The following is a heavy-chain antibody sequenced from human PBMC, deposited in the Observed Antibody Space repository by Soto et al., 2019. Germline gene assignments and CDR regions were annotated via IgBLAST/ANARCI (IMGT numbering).Heavy chain of an antibody. D-gene: IGHD2-15*01. Sequence: HPGGSLRLSCAASGFTFSSYGMHWVRQAPGKGLEWVAVIWYDGSNKYYADSVKGRFTISRDNSKNTLYLQMNSLRAEDTAVYYCARDIVLRYCSGGSCYSDYYYYGMDVWGQGTTVTVSS. CDR2: IWYDGSNK. J-gene: IGHJ6*02. V-gene: IGHV3-33*01. CDR1: GFTFSSYG. CDR3: ARDIVLRYCSGGSCYSDYYYYGMDV.